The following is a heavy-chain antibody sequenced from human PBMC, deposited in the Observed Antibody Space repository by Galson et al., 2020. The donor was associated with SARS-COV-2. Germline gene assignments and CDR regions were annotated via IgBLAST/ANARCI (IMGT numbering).Heavy chain of an antibody. V-gene: IGHV1-18*04. CDR3: ARDPTGATVTTFDYYYGMDV. Sequence: ASVKVSCRASGYTFIDFYITWVRQAPGQGLEWMGWINADNGNKDYAQKFQGRATMTTDTSTSTAYMELSSLRSEDTAVYYCARDPTGATVTTFDYYYGMDVWGQGTTVTVSS. CDR1: GYTFIDFY. J-gene: IGHJ6*02. D-gene: IGHD4-4*01. CDR2: INADNGNK.